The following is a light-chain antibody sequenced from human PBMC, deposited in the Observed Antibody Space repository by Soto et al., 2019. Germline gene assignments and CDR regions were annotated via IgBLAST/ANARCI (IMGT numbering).Light chain of an antibody. J-gene: IGKJ4*01. CDR1: ESISRY. CDR2: AAS. V-gene: IGKV1-39*01. CDR3: QQSYSTPLT. Sequence: IQMTQSPSSLSASVGVRVTISFRVSESISRYLNWYQQKPGKAPKLLIYAASSLQSGVPSRFSGSGSGTDFTLTISSLQPEDFATYYCQQSYSTPLTFGGGTKVDIK.